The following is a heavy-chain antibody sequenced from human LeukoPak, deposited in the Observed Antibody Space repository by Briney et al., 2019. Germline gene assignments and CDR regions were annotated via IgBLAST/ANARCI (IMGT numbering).Heavy chain of an antibody. J-gene: IGHJ4*02. CDR1: GFTLNSHE. CDR2: INSGGSIV. CDR3: AALYYGSGTY. D-gene: IGHD3-10*01. Sequence: GGSLRLSCVASGFTLNSHEMNWVRQALGKGLEWISYINSGGSIVYYADSVKGRFTISRDNAKNSLYLQMDSLRAEDTPVYYCAALYYGSGTYWGQGTLVTVSS. V-gene: IGHV3-48*03.